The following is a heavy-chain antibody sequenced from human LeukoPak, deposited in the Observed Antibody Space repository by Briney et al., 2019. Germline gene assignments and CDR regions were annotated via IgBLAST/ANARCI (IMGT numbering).Heavy chain of an antibody. CDR2: INWNGART. CDR3: ARGLGSSGEGYAH. D-gene: IGHD4-17*01. Sequence: GGSLRLSCAASGFIFDDNGMTWVRQAPGKGLEWVSGINWNGARTSYADSVEGRFTISRDNAKNSLFLEMNSLRAEDTALYYCARGLGSSGEGYAHWGQGTLVTVSS. V-gene: IGHV3-20*04. J-gene: IGHJ4*02. CDR1: GFIFDDNG.